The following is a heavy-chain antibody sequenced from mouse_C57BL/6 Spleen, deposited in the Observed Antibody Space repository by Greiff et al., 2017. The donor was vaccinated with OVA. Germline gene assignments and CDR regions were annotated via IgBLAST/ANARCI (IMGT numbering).Heavy chain of an antibody. CDR3: ASSYYYGSSYLDYFDY. CDR1: GYTFTSYW. Sequence: QVQLQQPGAELVKPGASVKMSCKASGYTFTSYWITWVKQRPGQGLEWIGDIYPGSGSTNYNEKFKSKATLTVDTSSSTAYMQLSSLTSEDSAVYYSASSYYYGSSYLDYFDYWGQGTTLTVSS. J-gene: IGHJ2*01. V-gene: IGHV1-55*01. D-gene: IGHD1-1*01. CDR2: IYPGSGST.